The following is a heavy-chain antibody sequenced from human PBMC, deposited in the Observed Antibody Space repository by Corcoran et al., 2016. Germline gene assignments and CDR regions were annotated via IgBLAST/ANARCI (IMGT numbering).Heavy chain of an antibody. CDR2: INPSGGST. Sequence: QVQLVQSGAEVKKPGASVKVSCKASGYTFTSYYMHWVRQAPGQGLEWMGRINPSGGSTSYAQKFQGRVTMTRDTSTSTVYMELSSLRSEDTAVYYCAREPQTTVVTGGWFDPGGQGTLVTVSS. J-gene: IGHJ5*02. V-gene: IGHV1-46*01. D-gene: IGHD4-17*01. CDR1: GYTFTSYY. CDR3: AREPQTTVVTGGWFDP.